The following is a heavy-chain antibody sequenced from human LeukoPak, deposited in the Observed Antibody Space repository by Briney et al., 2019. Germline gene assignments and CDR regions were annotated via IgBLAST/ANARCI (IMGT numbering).Heavy chain of an antibody. CDR3: ATGVAMPGARYFDL. CDR1: GFTFSDAW. Sequence: TSGGSLRLSCAASGFTFSDAWMNWVRLAPGKGLEWVGRIKSKTNGGAIDYAAPMKGRFTISREDPKNMLYLEMNGLKTEDTAVYYCATGVAMPGARYFDLWGRGTLVTVSS. V-gene: IGHV3-15*01. J-gene: IGHJ2*01. D-gene: IGHD2-2*01. CDR2: IKSKTNGGAI.